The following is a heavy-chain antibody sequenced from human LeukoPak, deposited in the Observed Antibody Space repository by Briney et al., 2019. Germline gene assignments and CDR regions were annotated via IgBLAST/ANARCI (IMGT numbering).Heavy chain of an antibody. J-gene: IGHJ4*02. CDR3: ARRSGSYMRDY. CDR2: IIPILGIA. D-gene: IGHD3-10*01. V-gene: IGHV1-69*02. CDR1: GGTFSSYT. Sequence: GASVKVSCKASGGTFSSYTISWVRQAPGQGLEWTGRIIPILGIANYAQKFQGRVTITADKSTSTAYMELSSLRSEDTAVYYCARRSGSYMRDYWGQGTLVTVSS.